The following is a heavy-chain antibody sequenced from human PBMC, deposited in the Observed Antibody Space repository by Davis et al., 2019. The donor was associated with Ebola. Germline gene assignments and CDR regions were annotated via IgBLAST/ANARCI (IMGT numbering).Heavy chain of an antibody. J-gene: IGHJ6*04. CDR2: MYYSGIT. D-gene: IGHD4-17*01. CDR1: GASTSSYY. CDR3: ARFKATVTYFYYYYGMDV. V-gene: IGHV4-59*01. Sequence: MPGGSLRLSCTISGASTSSYYWNWIRQPPGKGLEWIGYMYYSGITDYNPSLRSRVTVSVDTSKNQFSLKLSSVTAADTAVYYCARFKATVTYFYYYYGMDVWGKGTTVTVSS.